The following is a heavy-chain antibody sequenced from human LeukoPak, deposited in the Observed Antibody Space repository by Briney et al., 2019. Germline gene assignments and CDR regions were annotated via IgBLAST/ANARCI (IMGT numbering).Heavy chain of an antibody. CDR1: GFTFSSYA. D-gene: IGHD2-2*01. Sequence: PGGSLRLSCAASGFTFSSYAMSWVRQAPGKGLEWVSAISGSGGSTYYADSVKGRFTISRDNSKNTLYLQMNSLRAEDTAVYYCARRRTSYGSFDYWGQGTLVTVSS. V-gene: IGHV3-23*01. J-gene: IGHJ4*02. CDR2: ISGSGGST. CDR3: ARRRTSYGSFDY.